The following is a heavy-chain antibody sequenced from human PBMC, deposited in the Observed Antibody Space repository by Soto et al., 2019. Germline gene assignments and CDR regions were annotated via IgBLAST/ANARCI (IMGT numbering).Heavy chain of an antibody. Sequence: SVKVSCKASGGTFSSYALSWVRQAPGQGLEWMGGIIPIFGTANYAQKFQGRVTITADESTSTAYMELSSLRSEDTAVYYCARQDIVEGPAAMGGWFAPWGQGTLVTVSS. V-gene: IGHV1-69*13. CDR3: ARQDIVEGPAAMGGWFAP. CDR2: IIPIFGTA. CDR1: GGTFSSYA. D-gene: IGHD2-2*01. J-gene: IGHJ5*02.